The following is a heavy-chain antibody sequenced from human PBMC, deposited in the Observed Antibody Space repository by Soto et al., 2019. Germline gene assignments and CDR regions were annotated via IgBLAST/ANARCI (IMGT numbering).Heavy chain of an antibody. CDR2: IYYSGST. J-gene: IGHJ3*02. CDR1: GGSISSSSYY. CDR3: ASQTYYDFWSDLSGVSAFDI. D-gene: IGHD3-3*01. Sequence: QLQLQESGPGLVKPSETLSLTCTVSGGSISSSSYYWGWIRQPPGKGLEWIGSIYYSGSTYYNPSLKIRVTISVDTSKNRFSLKLSSVTAADTAVYYCASQTYYDFWSDLSGVSAFDIWGQGTMVTVSS. V-gene: IGHV4-39*01.